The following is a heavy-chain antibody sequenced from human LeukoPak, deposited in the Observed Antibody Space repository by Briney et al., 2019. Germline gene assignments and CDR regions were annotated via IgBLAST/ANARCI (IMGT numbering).Heavy chain of an antibody. CDR1: GGSISGTNW. CDR2: ISLRGLT. V-gene: IGHV4-4*02. J-gene: IGHJ4*02. D-gene: IGHD2-8*01. CDR3: SRENGAFSPFGY. Sequence: KTSGTLSLTCGVSGGSISGTNWWSWVRQPPGQGLEWIGEISLRGLTNYNPSLRSRLTMSLDGSKNQVSLNLTSVTAADTAVYYCSRENGAFSPFGYWGQGTLVTVLS.